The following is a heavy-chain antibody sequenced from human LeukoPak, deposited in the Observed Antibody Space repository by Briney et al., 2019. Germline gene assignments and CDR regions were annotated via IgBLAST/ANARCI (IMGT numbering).Heavy chain of an antibody. V-gene: IGHV4-59*01. Sequence: SETLSFTCTVSGCSLNNYYWRWIRQHPGKGLEYIGYLYYSGSANYNPSLKSRVTISVDPSKNQFSLKLSSVTAADTAVYYCARNGDYYEKSGYYYLFDFWGQGTLVTVSS. J-gene: IGHJ4*02. D-gene: IGHD3-22*01. CDR2: LYYSGSA. CDR3: ARNGDYYEKSGYYYLFDF. CDR1: GCSLNNYY.